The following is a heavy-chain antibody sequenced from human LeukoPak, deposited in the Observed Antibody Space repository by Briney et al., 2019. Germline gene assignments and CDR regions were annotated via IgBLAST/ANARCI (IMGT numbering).Heavy chain of an antibody. Sequence: PSETLSLTCTVSGDSISSTNYYWGWIRQPPGKGLEWIGSIYYSGSTYYNPSLKSRVTISVDTSKNQFSLKLSSVTAADTAVYYCARGRDYGDYPLDYWGQGTLVTVSS. V-gene: IGHV4-39*07. CDR2: IYYSGST. CDR1: GDSISSTNYY. D-gene: IGHD4-17*01. CDR3: ARGRDYGDYPLDY. J-gene: IGHJ4*02.